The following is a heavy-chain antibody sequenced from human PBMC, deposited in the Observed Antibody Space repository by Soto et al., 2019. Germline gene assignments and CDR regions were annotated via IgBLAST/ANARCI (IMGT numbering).Heavy chain of an antibody. J-gene: IGHJ4*02. CDR2: ISSSSSYI. Sequence: PGGSLRLSCVVSDLNLKSYGMSWVRQAPGKGLEWVSVISSSSSYIYYAESVKGRFTISRDNAKNSLYLQMNSLRAEDTAVYYCVTFLRRSYWGQGTLVTVSS. CDR3: VTFLRRSY. CDR1: DLNLKSYG. V-gene: IGHV3-21*01.